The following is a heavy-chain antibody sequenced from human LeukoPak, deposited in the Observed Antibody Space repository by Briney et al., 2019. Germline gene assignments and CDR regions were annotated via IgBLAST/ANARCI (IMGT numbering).Heavy chain of an antibody. CDR1: GYTFTEFS. CDR2: FSTEDGDT. Sequence: ASVKVSCKVSGYTFTEFSMRWVRQAPGKGLEWMGVFSTEDGDTIYAQKFQGRVTMTEDTSTHTSYMELSSLRSEDTAVYYCATSGEDGDYTFDYGLQGTLATVS. CDR3: ATSGEDGDYTFDY. D-gene: IGHD4-17*01. J-gene: IGHJ4*02. V-gene: IGHV1-24*01.